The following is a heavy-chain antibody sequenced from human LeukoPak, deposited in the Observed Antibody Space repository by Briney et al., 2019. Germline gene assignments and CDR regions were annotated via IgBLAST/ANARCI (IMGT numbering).Heavy chain of an antibody. D-gene: IGHD1-1*01. CDR1: GGSINTYY. J-gene: IGHJ4*02. CDR3: ARDSGRYFRFDY. Sequence: SETLSLICIVSGGSINTYYWNWIRQPAGKGLEWIGRINSSGSTNYDPSLKSRVTMSVDTSKNQFSLNLSSVTAADTAVYCCARDSGRYFRFDYWGQGIPVTVSS. CDR2: INSSGST. V-gene: IGHV4-4*07.